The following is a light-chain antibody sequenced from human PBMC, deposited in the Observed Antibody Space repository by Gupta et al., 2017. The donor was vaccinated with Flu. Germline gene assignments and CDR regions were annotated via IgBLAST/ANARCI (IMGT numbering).Light chain of an antibody. CDR3: QSGDGSGAWL. J-gene: IGLJ3*02. CDR2: KDT. V-gene: IGLV3-1*01. CDR1: RWRDQY. Sequence: GQTSIITCSGDRWRDQYVCWFQQKPGQPPNLIIYKDTWRPAGIPGRFSGSNSGNTATLTIAGTHAMEEADYHCQSGDGSGAWLFGGGTKLTVL.